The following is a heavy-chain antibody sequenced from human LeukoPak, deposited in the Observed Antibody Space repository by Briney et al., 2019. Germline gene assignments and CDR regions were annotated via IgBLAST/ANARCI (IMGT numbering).Heavy chain of an antibody. D-gene: IGHD1-1*01. J-gene: IGHJ5*02. CDR2: IIPILGIA. Sequence: SVKVSCKSSGGTFSSYAISWVRQAPGQGLEWMGRIIPILGIANYAQKFQGRVTITADKSTSTAYMELSSLRSEDTAVYYCARVGTGTLSWSDPWGQGTLVTVSS. CDR1: GGTFSSYA. V-gene: IGHV1-69*04. CDR3: ARVGTGTLSWSDP.